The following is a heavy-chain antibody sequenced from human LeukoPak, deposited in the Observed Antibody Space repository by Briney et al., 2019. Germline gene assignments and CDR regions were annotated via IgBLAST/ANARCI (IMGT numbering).Heavy chain of an antibody. CDR2: INCHSNTI. V-gene: IGHV3-48*01. Sequence: GGSLRLSCVASGFSFSSYGMNWVRQAPGKGLEWISSINCHSNTIYYADSVKGRFTVSRGNANNSLHLTVKRLRTEDQAVYYGARFFVSLVAGQTVLLNQYSGQGILVTLSS. CDR3: ARFFVSLVAGQTVLLNQY. CDR1: GFSFSSYG. J-gene: IGHJ4*02. D-gene: IGHD2-15*01.